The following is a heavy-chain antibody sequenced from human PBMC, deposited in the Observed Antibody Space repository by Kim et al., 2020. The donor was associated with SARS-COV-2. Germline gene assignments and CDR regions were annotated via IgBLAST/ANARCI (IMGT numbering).Heavy chain of an antibody. CDR1: GYTFTTLD. Sequence: ASVKVSCKTSGYTFTTLDVNWVRQAPGQGLEWMGWMNPSRGITAYAQKFQGRVTMTRDTSISTAYMELSSLTSDDKAIYYCARGIEAGVDYWGQGTLVTVSS. CDR2: MNPSRGIT. CDR3: ARGIEAGVDY. V-gene: IGHV1-8*01. J-gene: IGHJ4*02. D-gene: IGHD6-19*01.